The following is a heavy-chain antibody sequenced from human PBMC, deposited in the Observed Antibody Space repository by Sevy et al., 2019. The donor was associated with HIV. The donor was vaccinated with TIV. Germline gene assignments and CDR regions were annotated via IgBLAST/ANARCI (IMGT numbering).Heavy chain of an antibody. CDR1: GYTLTELS. Sequence: ASVKVSCKVSGYTLTELSMHWVRQAPGKGLEWMGGFDPEDGETIYAQKFQGRVTMTGDTSKDTAYMELSSLRSEDTAVDYCVTDSAESSPYYYDSSALDAFDIWGQGTMVTVSS. CDR3: VTDSAESSPYYYDSSALDAFDI. D-gene: IGHD3-22*01. CDR2: FDPEDGET. J-gene: IGHJ3*02. V-gene: IGHV1-24*01.